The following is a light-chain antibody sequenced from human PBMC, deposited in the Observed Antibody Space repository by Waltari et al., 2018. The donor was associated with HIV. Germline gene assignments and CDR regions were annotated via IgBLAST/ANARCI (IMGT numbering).Light chain of an antibody. CDR2: KDN. J-gene: IGLJ2*01. CDR3: YSTDNNGDRGV. V-gene: IGLV3-10*01. CDR1: ALPKRY. Sequence: SYELTQPPSVSVSPGQTARITCSGDALPKRYSYWYQQKSGQAPVLVIYKDNKRPSGITERFSGSSSGTMATVTISGAQVEDEADYYCYSTDNNGDRGVFGGGTKVSVL.